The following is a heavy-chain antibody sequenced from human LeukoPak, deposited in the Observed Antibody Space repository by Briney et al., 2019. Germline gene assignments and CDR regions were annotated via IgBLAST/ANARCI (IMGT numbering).Heavy chain of an antibody. Sequence: GGSLRLSCAASGFPFSGYWMSWARQAPGKGLEWVANINQEGSAKYYVDSVKGRFTNSRDNAETSLYLQMNGVRAEDTAVYYCTRHHDYSYDYWGQGTLSPSPQ. J-gene: IGHJ4*02. D-gene: IGHD4-4*01. CDR3: TRHHDYSYDY. CDR2: INQEGSAK. V-gene: IGHV3-7*01. CDR1: GFPFSGYW.